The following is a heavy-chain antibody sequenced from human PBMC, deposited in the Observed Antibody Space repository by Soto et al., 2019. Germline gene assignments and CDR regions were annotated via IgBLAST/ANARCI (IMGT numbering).Heavy chain of an antibody. J-gene: IGHJ6*02. V-gene: IGHV3-64*04. CDR3: ARSRFLEWLLYTSIRYYYGMDV. CDR1: GFTFSMFA. CDR2: ITNNGVRT. Sequence: GGSLRLSCSASGFTFSMFAMHWVRQAPGKGLEYVSAITNNGVRTYYTDSVKGRFTISRDNSKNTLYPQMNSLRAEDTAVYYCARSRFLEWLLYTSIRYYYGMDVWGQGTTVTVSS. D-gene: IGHD3-3*01.